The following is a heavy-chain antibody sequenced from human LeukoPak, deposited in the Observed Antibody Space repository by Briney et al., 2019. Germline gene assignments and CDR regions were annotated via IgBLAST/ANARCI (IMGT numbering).Heavy chain of an antibody. V-gene: IGHV3-30*04. J-gene: IGHJ3*02. CDR3: ARGIAMTTLNALDI. Sequence: PGGSLRLSCAASRITFRSYAMHWVRQAPGKGLEWVAVISYDGSNENYADSVKGRFTISRDKSKSTLYLQMNSLRAEDTAMYYCARGIAMTTLNALDIWGQGTMVTVSS. CDR1: RITFRSYA. CDR2: ISYDGSNE. D-gene: IGHD1-1*01.